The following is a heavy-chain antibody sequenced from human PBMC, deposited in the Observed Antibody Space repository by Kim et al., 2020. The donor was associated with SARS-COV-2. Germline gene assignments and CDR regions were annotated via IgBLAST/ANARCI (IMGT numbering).Heavy chain of an antibody. Sequence: YAQKLQGRVTMTTDTSTSTAYMELRSLRSDDTAVYYCARDHTMVRGAFSFWGQGTLVTVSS. V-gene: IGHV1-18*01. CDR3: ARDHTMVRGAFSF. J-gene: IGHJ4*02. D-gene: IGHD3-10*01.